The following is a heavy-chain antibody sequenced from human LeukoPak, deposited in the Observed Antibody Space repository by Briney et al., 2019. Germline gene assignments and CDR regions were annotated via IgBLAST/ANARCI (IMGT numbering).Heavy chain of an antibody. CDR1: GYSISSGYY. Sequence: NTSETRSLTCAVSGYSISSGYYWGWIRQPPGKGLEWIGSIYHSGSTVYSPSLKSRVTISVDTSKNQFSLRLNSVTAADTAVYYCARNISLGRDTTMVTVFDYWGQGTLVTVSS. D-gene: IGHD5-18*01. CDR2: IYHSGST. V-gene: IGHV4-38-2*01. J-gene: IGHJ4*02. CDR3: ARNISLGRDTTMVTVFDY.